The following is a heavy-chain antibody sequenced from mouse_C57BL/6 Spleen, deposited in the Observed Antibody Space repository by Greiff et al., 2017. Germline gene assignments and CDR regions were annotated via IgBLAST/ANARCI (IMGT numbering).Heavy chain of an antibody. D-gene: IGHD1-1*01. V-gene: IGHV1-39*01. Sequence: EVKVVESGPELVKPGASVKISCKASGYSFTDYNMNWVKQSNGKSLEWIGVINPNYGTTSYNQKFKGKATLTVDQSSSTAYMQLNSLTSEDSAVYYCAKGGITTVVEGFDVWGTGTTVTVSS. CDR2: INPNYGTT. CDR1: GYSFTDYN. CDR3: AKGGITTVVEGFDV. J-gene: IGHJ1*03.